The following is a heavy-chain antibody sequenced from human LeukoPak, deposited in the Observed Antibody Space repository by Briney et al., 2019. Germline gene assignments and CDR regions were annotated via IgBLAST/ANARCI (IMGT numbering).Heavy chain of an antibody. D-gene: IGHD5-18*01. Sequence: GESLKISCMGSGYSFTNYWIGWVRQKPGKDLEWMGIIDPSDSDTRYSPSFQGQVTISADKSFSTTFLQWSSLKASDTAIYYCARHKHTSMGVGAFDIWSQGTMVTVSS. CDR2: IDPSDSDT. CDR3: ARHKHTSMGVGAFDI. J-gene: IGHJ3*02. V-gene: IGHV5-51*01. CDR1: GYSFTNYW.